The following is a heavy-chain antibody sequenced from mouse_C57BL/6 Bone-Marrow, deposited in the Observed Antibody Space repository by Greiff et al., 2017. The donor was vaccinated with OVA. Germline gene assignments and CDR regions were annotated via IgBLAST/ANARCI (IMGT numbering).Heavy chain of an antibody. CDR3: ARGVTTVVNYYAMDY. CDR1: GYSFTDYY. CDR2: INPNYGTT. D-gene: IGHD1-1*01. Sequence: EVQLQQSGPELVKPGASVKISCMASGYSFTDYYMNWVKQRNGKSLEWIGVINPNYGTTRYNQKFKGKATLTVDQSSSTAYMQLNRLTSEDSAVYYYARGVTTVVNYYAMDYWGQGTSVTVSS. V-gene: IGHV1-39*01. J-gene: IGHJ4*01.